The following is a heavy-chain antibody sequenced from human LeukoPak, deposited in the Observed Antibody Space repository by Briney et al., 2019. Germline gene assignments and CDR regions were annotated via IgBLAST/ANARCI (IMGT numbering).Heavy chain of an antibody. CDR2: ISSSSSYI. J-gene: IGHJ4*02. CDR3: ARVPTVTKVAWYFDY. Sequence: GGSLRLSCAASGFTVSSNYMSWVRQAPGKGLEWVSSISSSSSYIYYADSVKGRFTISRDNAKNSLYLQMNSLRAEDTAVYYCARVPTVTKVAWYFDYWGQGTLVTVSS. D-gene: IGHD4-17*01. V-gene: IGHV3-21*01. CDR1: GFTVSSNY.